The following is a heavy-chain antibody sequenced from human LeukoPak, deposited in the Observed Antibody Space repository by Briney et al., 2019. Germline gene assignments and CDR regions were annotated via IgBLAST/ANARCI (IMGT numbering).Heavy chain of an antibody. V-gene: IGHV3-30*02. CDR3: ANGGYSYGYRHCYG. D-gene: IGHD5-18*01. Sequence: GGSLRLSCAASGFTFSSYGMHWVRQAPGKGLEWVAFIRYDGSNKYYADSVKGRFTISRDNSKNTLYLQMNSLRAEDTAVYYGANGGYSYGYRHCYGWGQGTLVTVSS. CDR1: GFTFSSYG. J-gene: IGHJ4*02. CDR2: IRYDGSNK.